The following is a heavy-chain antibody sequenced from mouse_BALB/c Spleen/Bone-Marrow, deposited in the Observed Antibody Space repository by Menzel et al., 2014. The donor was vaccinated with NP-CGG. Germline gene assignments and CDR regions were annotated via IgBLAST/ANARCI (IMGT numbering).Heavy chain of an antibody. CDR2: IFPGTDTT. CDR1: GYTFTNYW. Sequence: VQLQQSGAEVVNPGASVKLSCRTSGYTFTNYWIQWVKQRPGQGLGWIGEIFPGTDTTYYNEKFKDKATLTIDTSSSTAYMQLSNLTSEDSAVYFCARSYDYDEGAWFTYWGQGTLVTVSA. CDR3: ARSYDYDEGAWFTY. V-gene: IGHV1S132*01. J-gene: IGHJ3*01. D-gene: IGHD2-4*01.